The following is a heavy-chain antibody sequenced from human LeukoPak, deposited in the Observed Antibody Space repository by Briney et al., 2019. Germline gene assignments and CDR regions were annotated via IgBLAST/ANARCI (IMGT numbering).Heavy chain of an antibody. D-gene: IGHD1-26*01. CDR3: ARAGRWEGRPHAFDI. CDR1: GFTFSNYG. V-gene: IGHV3-23*01. Sequence: GGSLRLSCAASGFTFSNYGMSWVRQAPGKGLEWVSSIRSSGDSTYYADSVKGRFTISRDNSKNTLYLQMNSLRAEDTAVYYCARAGRWEGRPHAFDIWGQGTMVTVSS. CDR2: IRSSGDST. J-gene: IGHJ3*02.